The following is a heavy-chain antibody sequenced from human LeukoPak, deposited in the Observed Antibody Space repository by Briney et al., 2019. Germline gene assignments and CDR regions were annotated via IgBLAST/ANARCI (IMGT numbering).Heavy chain of an antibody. J-gene: IGHJ4*02. D-gene: IGHD5-24*01. CDR2: ISAYNGNT. CDR3: ARQKLGRWLQSQGDFDY. Sequence: GASVKVSCKASGYTFTSYGISWVRQAPGQGLEWMGWISAYNGNTNYAQKLQGRVTMTTDTSTSTAYMELRSLRSDDTAVYYCARQKLGRWLQSQGDFDYWGPGTLVTVSS. CDR1: GYTFTSYG. V-gene: IGHV1-18*01.